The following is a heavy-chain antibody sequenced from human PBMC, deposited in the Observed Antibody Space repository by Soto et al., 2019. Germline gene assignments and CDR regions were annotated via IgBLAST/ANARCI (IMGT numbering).Heavy chain of an antibody. D-gene: IGHD7-27*01. CDR2: IYYSGST. CDR3: ARHVNPWAQGAFDI. V-gene: IGHV4-39*01. CDR1: GDSISRYY. J-gene: IGHJ3*02. Sequence: SETLSLTCTVSGDSISRYYWGWIRQPPGKGLEWIGNIYYSGSTYYNPSLKSRVTISVDTSKNQFSLKLSSVTAADTAVYYCARHVNPWAQGAFDIWGQGTMVTVSS.